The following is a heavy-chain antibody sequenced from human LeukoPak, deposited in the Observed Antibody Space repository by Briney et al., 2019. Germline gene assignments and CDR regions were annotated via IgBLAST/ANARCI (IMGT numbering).Heavy chain of an antibody. V-gene: IGHV1-46*02. Sequence: ASVKVSCKASGYTFNNYYTYWVRQAPGQGLEWMGMVNPSGGGTSYAQKFQGRVTMTRDTSTRTVYIEVSSLKPEDTAVYYCARQGAYSSAIGMGYWGQGTLVTVSS. CDR3: ARQGAYSSAIGMGY. CDR1: GYTFNNYY. J-gene: IGHJ4*02. CDR2: VNPSGGGT. D-gene: IGHD6-19*01.